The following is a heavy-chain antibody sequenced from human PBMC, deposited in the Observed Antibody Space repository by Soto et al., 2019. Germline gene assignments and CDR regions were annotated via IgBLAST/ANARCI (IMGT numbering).Heavy chain of an antibody. V-gene: IGHV4-34*01. D-gene: IGHD2-21*01. CDR1: GGSFSGYY. CDR3: ARVKFGYFSRLDL. J-gene: IGHJ6*01. CDR2: INHSGST. Sequence: SETLSLTCAVYGGSFSGYYWSWIGQPPGKGLEWIGEINHSGSTNYNPSLKSRVTISVDTSKNQFSLKLTSVTAADTAVYYCARVKFGYFSRLDLWGQGITVTVSS.